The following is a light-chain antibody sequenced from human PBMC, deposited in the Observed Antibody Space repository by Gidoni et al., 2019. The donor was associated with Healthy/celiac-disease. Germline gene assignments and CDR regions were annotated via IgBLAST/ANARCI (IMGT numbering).Light chain of an antibody. CDR3: QQYKRYPYT. Sequence: DIHMTHSPSILSASVGDRVTITCRASQSISSRLAWYQQKPEKAPKRLSYDASSMESGVPSKVSGSGSGTEITLTISSLQTDDFATYYSQQYKRYPYTFGQGTKLEIK. CDR1: QSISSR. CDR2: DAS. J-gene: IGKJ2*01. V-gene: IGKV1-5*01.